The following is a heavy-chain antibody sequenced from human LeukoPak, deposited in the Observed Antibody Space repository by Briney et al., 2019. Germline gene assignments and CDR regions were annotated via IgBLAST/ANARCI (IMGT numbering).Heavy chain of an antibody. CDR1: GGSISSYY. D-gene: IGHD3-10*01. CDR2: IYYSGST. V-gene: IGHV4-59*01. Sequence: SETLSLICTVSGGSISSYYWSWIRQPPGKGLEWIGYIYYSGSTNYNPSLKSRVTISVDTSKNQFSLKVSSVTAADTAVYYCARSDGYGLVGIWGQGTMVTVSS. J-gene: IGHJ3*02. CDR3: ARSDGYGLVGI.